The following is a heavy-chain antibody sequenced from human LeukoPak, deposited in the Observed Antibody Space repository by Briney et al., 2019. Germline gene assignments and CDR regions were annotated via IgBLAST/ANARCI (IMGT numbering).Heavy chain of an antibody. D-gene: IGHD3-10*01. Sequence: SETLSLTCAVYGGSFSGYYWSWIRQPPGKGLEWIGEINHSGSTNYNPSLKSRVTISVDTSKNQFSLKLSSATAADTAVYYCAGASRALVGLGVGELPPPYYFDFWGQGTLVTVSS. J-gene: IGHJ4*02. V-gene: IGHV4-34*01. CDR1: GGSFSGYY. CDR2: INHSGST. CDR3: AGASRALVGLGVGELPPPYYFDF.